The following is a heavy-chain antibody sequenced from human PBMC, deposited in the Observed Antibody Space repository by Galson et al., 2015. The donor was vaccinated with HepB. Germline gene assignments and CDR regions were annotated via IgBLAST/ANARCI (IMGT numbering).Heavy chain of an antibody. CDR1: GDSVSSNSAA. D-gene: IGHD3-22*01. Sequence: CAISGDSVSSNSAAWNWIRQSPSRGLEWLGRTSYRSKWYNDFALSVRSRITINPDTSKNHFSLQLNSVTPEDTAVYYCARETYYYDSSRYYSDSFDIWGQGTMVTVSS. J-gene: IGHJ3*02. CDR3: ARETYYYDSSRYYSDSFDI. V-gene: IGHV6-1*01. CDR2: TSYRSKWYN.